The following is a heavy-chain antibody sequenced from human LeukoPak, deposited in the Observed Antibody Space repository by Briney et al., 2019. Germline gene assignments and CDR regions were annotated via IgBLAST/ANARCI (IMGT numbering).Heavy chain of an antibody. D-gene: IGHD6-13*01. CDR1: GYTFTSYA. V-gene: IGHV1-3*01. CDR2: INAGNGNT. J-gene: IGHJ3*02. Sequence: ASVKVSCKASGYTFTSYAMHWVRQAPGQRLEWMGWINAGNGNTKYSQKFQGRVTITRDTSASTAYMELSSLRSEDTAVYYCARVFPRLSSSWYSNAFDIWGQGTMVTVSS. CDR3: ARVFPRLSSSWYSNAFDI.